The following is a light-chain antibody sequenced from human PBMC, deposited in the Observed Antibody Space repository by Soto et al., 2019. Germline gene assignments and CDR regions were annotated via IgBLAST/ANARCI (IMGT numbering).Light chain of an antibody. CDR2: AAS. V-gene: IGKV1-39*01. CDR1: QSITNY. J-gene: IGKJ2*01. CDR3: QQSYNYPYT. Sequence: DIQVTQSPSSLSASVRDRVTITCRASQSITNYLNWYQHEPGKAPKLLIYAASSLQSGVPPRFSGGGSGTDFTLTISSLQPEDFATYYCQQSYNYPYTFGQGTK.